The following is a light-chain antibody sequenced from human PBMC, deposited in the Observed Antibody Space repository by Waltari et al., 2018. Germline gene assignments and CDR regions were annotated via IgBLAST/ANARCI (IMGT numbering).Light chain of an antibody. CDR2: NVS. CDR3: MQGTHWPYT. J-gene: IGKJ2*01. Sequence: DAVMTQSPLSLPATLGQPASISCRSSQSLVVSDGNTYLHWFQQRPGQSPRRLIYNVSNRDSGVPDRFSGSGSGTDFTLKISRVEAEDVGVYYCMQGTHWPYTFGQGTKLDIK. V-gene: IGKV2-30*01. CDR1: QSLVVSDGNTY.